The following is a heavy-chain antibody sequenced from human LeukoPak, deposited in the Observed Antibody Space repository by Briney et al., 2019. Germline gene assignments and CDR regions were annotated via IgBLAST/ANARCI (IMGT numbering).Heavy chain of an antibody. Sequence: SETLSLTCAVYGGSFSGYYWSWIRQPPGKGLEWIGEINHSGSTNYNPSLKSRVAISIDTSKNQFSLRLRSVTATDTALYYCATYVATTGGCVYWGQGTLVPVSS. CDR2: INHSGST. CDR1: GGSFSGYY. CDR3: ATYVATTGGCVY. J-gene: IGHJ4*02. D-gene: IGHD4-17*01. V-gene: IGHV4-34*01.